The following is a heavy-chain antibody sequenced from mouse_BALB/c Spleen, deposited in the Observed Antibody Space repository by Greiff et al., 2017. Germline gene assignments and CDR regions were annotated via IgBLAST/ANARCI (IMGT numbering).Heavy chain of an antibody. CDR3: ARSRYYGSQAWFAY. D-gene: IGHD1-1*01. V-gene: IGHV1-18*01. Sequence: EVQRVESGPELVKPGASVKIPCKASGYTFTDYNMDWVKQSHGKSLEWIGDINPNNGGTIYNQKFKGKATLTVDKSSSTAYMELRSLTSEDTAVYYGARSRYYGSQAWFAYWGQGTLVTVSA. J-gene: IGHJ3*01. CDR1: GYTFTDYN. CDR2: INPNNGGT.